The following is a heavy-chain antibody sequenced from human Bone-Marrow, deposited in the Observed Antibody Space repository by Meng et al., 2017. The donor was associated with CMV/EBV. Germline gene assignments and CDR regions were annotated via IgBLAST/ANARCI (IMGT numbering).Heavy chain of an antibody. CDR1: GYTFTGYY. D-gene: IGHD6-13*01. Sequence: SVKVSCKASGYTFTGYYMHWVRQAPGQGLEWMGRIIPILGIANYAQKFQGRVTITADKSTSIALMELSSLGSEETAVYYCARVSSQTGVVYYYYGMDVWGQGTTVTVAS. J-gene: IGHJ6*02. V-gene: IGHV1-69*04. CDR3: ARVSSQTGVVYYYYGMDV. CDR2: IIPILGIA.